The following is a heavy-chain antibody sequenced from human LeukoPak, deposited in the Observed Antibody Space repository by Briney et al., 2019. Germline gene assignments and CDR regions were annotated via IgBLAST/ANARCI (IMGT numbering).Heavy chain of an antibody. V-gene: IGHV1-69*06. CDR3: ARSEIAALSQDHFDY. J-gene: IGHJ4*02. D-gene: IGHD6-13*01. Sequence: ASVKVSCKASGGTFSSYAITWVRQAPGQGLEWMGNIIPIFGTANYAQKFQGRVTITADKSTSTAYMEVSSLRSEDTAVYYCARSEIAALSQDHFDYWGQGTLVTVSS. CDR1: GGTFSSYA. CDR2: IIPIFGTA.